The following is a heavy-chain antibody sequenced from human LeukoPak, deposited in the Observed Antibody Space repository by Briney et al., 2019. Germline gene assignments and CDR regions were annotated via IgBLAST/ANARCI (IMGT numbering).Heavy chain of an antibody. V-gene: IGHV4-59*01. CDR3: ARGLIRYYYDSSGYRRWFDP. D-gene: IGHD3-22*01. Sequence: SETLSLTCTVSGGSISSYYWSWIRQPPGKGLEWIGYIYYSGSTNYNPSLKSRVTISVDTSKNQFSLKLSSVTAADTAVYYCARGLIRYYYDSSGYRRWFDPWGQGTLVTVSS. J-gene: IGHJ5*02. CDR1: GGSISSYY. CDR2: IYYSGST.